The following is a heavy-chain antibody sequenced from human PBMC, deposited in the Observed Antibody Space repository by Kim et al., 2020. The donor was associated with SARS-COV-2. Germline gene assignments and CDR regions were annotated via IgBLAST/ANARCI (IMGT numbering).Heavy chain of an antibody. V-gene: IGHV3-23*01. CDR1: RFTFSSHA. J-gene: IGHJ4*02. Sequence: GGSLRLSCAVSRFTFSSHAMSWVRQAPGKGLEWVSSISGSGGSTYYADSVKGRFAISRDNSKNTLYLQMSSLGAEDTAIYYCVCSNGYYISFDAWGQGTLVTVSS. D-gene: IGHD3-22*01. CDR3: VCSNGYYISFDA. CDR2: ISGSGGST.